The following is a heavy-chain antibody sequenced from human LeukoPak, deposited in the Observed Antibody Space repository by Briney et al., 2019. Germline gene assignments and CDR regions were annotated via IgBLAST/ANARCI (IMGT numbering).Heavy chain of an antibody. CDR3: ARGDYYYYYGMDV. V-gene: IGHV4-4*02. CDR2: IYHSGST. Sequence: PSETLSLTCAVSGGSISSSNWWSWVRQPPGKGLEWIGEIYHSGSTNYNPSLKSRVTISVDKSKNQFSLKLSSVTAADTAVYYCARGDYYYYYGMDVWGQGTTVTVSS. CDR1: GGSISSSNW. J-gene: IGHJ6*02. D-gene: IGHD2-21*02.